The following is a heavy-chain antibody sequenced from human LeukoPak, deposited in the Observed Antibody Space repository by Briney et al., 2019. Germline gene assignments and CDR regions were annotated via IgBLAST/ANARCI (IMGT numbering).Heavy chain of an antibody. CDR2: FDPEDGET. J-gene: IGHJ4*02. D-gene: IGHD5-24*01. Sequence: ASVKVSCKVSGYTLTELSMHWVRQAPGKGLEWMGGFDPEDGETIYAQKFQGRVTMTEDTSTDAAYMELSSLRSEDTAVYYCARVCVERRWLQLGYFDYWGQGTLVTVSS. CDR3: ARVCVERRWLQLGYFDY. V-gene: IGHV1-24*01. CDR1: GYTLTELS.